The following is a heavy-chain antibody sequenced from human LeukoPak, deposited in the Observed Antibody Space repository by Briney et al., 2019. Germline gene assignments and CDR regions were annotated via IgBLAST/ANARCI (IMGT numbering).Heavy chain of an antibody. CDR2: ISSTSSFI. D-gene: IGHD1-1*01. V-gene: IGHV3-21*01. Sequence: PGGSLRLSCAASGFTFRSYSINWVRQAPGKGLEWVSCISSTSSFIYYADSVKGRFTISRDNAKNSLYLQMNSLRAEDTAVYYCARTRRAGTHGAAFDIWGQGTMVTVSS. CDR3: ARTRRAGTHGAAFDI. CDR1: GFTFRSYS. J-gene: IGHJ3*02.